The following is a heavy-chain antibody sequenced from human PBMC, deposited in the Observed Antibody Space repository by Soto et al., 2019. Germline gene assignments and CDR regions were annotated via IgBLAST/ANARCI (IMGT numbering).Heavy chain of an antibody. V-gene: IGHV4-30-4*01. CDR3: VREDDGGDRDYYGLDV. CDR2: IHYSGSV. J-gene: IGHJ6*02. Sequence: QVQLQESGPGLVRPSQTLSLTCTVSGGSISYDHYHWPWIRQPPGKGLEWIGYIHYSGSVFYNPSLQSRLSMSVYTSKNLFSPKLSSVTAADTAVYFCVREDDGGDRDYYGLDVWGQGTTVTVSS. D-gene: IGHD2-21*02. CDR1: GGSISYDHYH.